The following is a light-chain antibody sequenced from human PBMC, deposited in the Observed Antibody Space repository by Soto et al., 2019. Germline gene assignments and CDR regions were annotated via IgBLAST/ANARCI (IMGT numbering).Light chain of an antibody. CDR3: QQSFSTLWT. CDR2: DAS. V-gene: IGKV1-5*01. CDR1: QSISSW. Sequence: DIQMTQSPSTLSASVGDRVTITCRASQSISSWLAWYQQKPGKAPKFLIYDASNLERGVPSRFSGSGSGTEFTLTISSLQPDDFATYYCQQSFSTLWTFGQGTKVEIK. J-gene: IGKJ1*01.